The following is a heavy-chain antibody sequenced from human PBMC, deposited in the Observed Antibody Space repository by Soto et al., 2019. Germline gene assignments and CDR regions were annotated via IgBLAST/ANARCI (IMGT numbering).Heavy chain of an antibody. D-gene: IGHD6-19*01. CDR1: GASIDRSNYY. CDR3: ARVAVAGTRVDY. Sequence: SETLSLTCTVSGASIDRSNYYWDWIRQPPGKGLKWIGTTYYNGNAYYNPSLKSRVTMSVDTSKNQFSLKLSSVTAADTAVYYCARVAVAGTRVDYWGQGTLVTVSS. V-gene: IGHV4-39*07. J-gene: IGHJ4*02. CDR2: TYYNGNA.